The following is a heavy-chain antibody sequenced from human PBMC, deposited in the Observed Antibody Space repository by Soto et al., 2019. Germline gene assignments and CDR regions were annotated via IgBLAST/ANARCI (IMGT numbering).Heavy chain of an antibody. CDR3: ARVYKNRFDS. V-gene: IGHV5-10-1*01. CDR2: IDPSDSYT. CDR1: GYNFTAFW. J-gene: IGHJ5*01. Sequence: GESLKISCKASGYNFTAFWIHWVRQMPGRGLEWPGKIDPSDSYTNYGPSFEGHVTISTDNSISTAYLQWSSLRASDTALYFCARVYKNRFDSWAQGTMVTVSS. D-gene: IGHD1-1*01.